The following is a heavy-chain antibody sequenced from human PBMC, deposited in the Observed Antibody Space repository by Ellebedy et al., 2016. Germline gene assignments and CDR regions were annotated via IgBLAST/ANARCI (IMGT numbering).Heavy chain of an antibody. CDR2: ISGSGGST. CDR3: AKSSFDTTEGPLQDAFDI. Sequence: GESLKISXAASGFTFSSYAMSWVRQAPGKGLEWVSAISGSGGSTYYADSVKGRFTISRDNSKNTLYLQMNSLRAEDTAVYYCAKSSFDTTEGPLQDAFDIWGQGTMVTVSS. CDR1: GFTFSSYA. D-gene: IGHD1-14*01. V-gene: IGHV3-23*01. J-gene: IGHJ3*02.